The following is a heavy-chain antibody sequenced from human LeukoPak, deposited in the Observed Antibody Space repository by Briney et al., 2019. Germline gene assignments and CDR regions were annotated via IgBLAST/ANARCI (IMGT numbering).Heavy chain of an antibody. CDR3: ARGYYGSGRPIYYFDY. D-gene: IGHD3-10*01. V-gene: IGHV3-21*01. CDR1: GFTFSSYS. CDR2: INSDSSLM. J-gene: IGHJ4*02. Sequence: PGGSLRLSCAASGFTFSSYSMNWVRQAPGKGLEWVSSINSDSSLMYYAESVKGRFTISRDNARNSLYLQMSSLRVEDTAVYYCARGYYGSGRPIYYFDYWGQGTLVTVSS.